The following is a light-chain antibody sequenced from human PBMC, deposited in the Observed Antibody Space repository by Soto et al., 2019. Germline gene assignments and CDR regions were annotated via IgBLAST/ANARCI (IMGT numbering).Light chain of an antibody. CDR2: GAS. J-gene: IGKJ5*01. CDR1: QSGSSNY. CDR3: QQYGTSPIT. Sequence: EIVLTQSPGTLSLSPGERATLSCRASQSGSSNYLAWYQQRPGQSPRLLIYGASSRATGIPDRFTGSGSGTDFTRTISRLEPEDFAVYYCQQYGTSPITFGQGTRLEI. V-gene: IGKV3-20*01.